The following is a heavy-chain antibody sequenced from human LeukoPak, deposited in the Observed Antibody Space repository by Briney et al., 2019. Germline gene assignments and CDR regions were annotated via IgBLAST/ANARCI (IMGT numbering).Heavy chain of an antibody. Sequence: PGGSLRLSCAAPGFTFITYAMSWVRQAPGKGLEWVSAISSSGGSTYYADSVKGRFTISRDNSKNTLYLQMNSLRAEDTAVYYCAKDPTMATVTTFSNYWGQGTLVTVSS. J-gene: IGHJ4*02. CDR2: ISSSGGST. D-gene: IGHD4-17*01. V-gene: IGHV3-23*01. CDR1: GFTFITYA. CDR3: AKDPTMATVTTFSNY.